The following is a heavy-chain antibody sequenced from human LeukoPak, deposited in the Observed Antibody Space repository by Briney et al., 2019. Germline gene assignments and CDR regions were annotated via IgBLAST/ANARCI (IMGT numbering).Heavy chain of an antibody. V-gene: IGHV3-23*01. Sequence: PGGSLRLSCAASGFTFSNYAMTWVCQGPGERLGWVSVFTSGGTTYYTDSVKGRFTISRDNSKNTLYLQMNSLRAEDTALYYCAKDLGGTWNGAFDIWGQGTMVTVSS. D-gene: IGHD1-1*01. CDR1: GFTFSNYA. J-gene: IGHJ3*02. CDR3: AKDLGGTWNGAFDI. CDR2: FTSGGTT.